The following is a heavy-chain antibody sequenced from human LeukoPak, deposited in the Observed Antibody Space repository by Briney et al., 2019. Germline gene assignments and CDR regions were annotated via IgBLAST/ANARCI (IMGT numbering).Heavy chain of an antibody. CDR2: IYYSGTT. J-gene: IGHJ4*02. D-gene: IGHD3-10*01. CDR1: GGSVSSSGSY. V-gene: IGHV4-39*01. Sequence: SETLSLTCTVSGGSVSSSGSYWGWIRQPPGKGLDGNGSIYYSGTTYYNPSLKSRVTISVHTSKSQFSLKLTSVSAADTALYYCARTYYGSENYYDYWGQGILVTVSS. CDR3: ARTYYGSENYYDY.